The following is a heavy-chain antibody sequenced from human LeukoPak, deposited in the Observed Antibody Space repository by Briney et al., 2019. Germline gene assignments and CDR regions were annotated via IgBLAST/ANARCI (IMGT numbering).Heavy chain of an antibody. J-gene: IGHJ4*02. Sequence: SVKVSCKASGFTFTSSAMQWVRQARGQRLEWIGWIVVGSGNTNYAQKFQERVTITRDMSTSTAYMELSSLRSEDTAVYYCVVDVIVGATEDFDYWGQGTLVTVSS. V-gene: IGHV1-58*02. CDR1: GFTFTSSA. CDR3: VVDVIVGATEDFDY. D-gene: IGHD1-26*01. CDR2: IVVGSGNT.